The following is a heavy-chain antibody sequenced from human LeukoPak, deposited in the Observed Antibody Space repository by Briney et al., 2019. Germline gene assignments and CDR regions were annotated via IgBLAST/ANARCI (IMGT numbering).Heavy chain of an antibody. J-gene: IGHJ4*02. CDR1: GFTFSSYG. Sequence: GGSLRLSCAASGFTFSSYGMHWVRQAPGKGLEWVAVISYDGSNKYYADSVKGRFTISRDNSENTLYLQMNSLRAEDTAVYYCAKESWQQLFDFDYWGQGTLVTVSS. CDR2: ISYDGSNK. D-gene: IGHD6-13*01. V-gene: IGHV3-30*18. CDR3: AKESWQQLFDFDY.